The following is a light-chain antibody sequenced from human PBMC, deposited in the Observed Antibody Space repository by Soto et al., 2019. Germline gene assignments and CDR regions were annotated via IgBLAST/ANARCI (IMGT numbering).Light chain of an antibody. J-gene: IGLJ3*02. CDR1: SSDVGGYDY. CDR2: DVS. Sequence: QSALTQPRSVSGSPGQAVTISCTGTSSDVGGYDYVSWYQQHPGKAPKLIIYDVSKWPSGVPDRFSGSKSGNTASLTISGLQAEDEADYYCCSYAGSHTWVFGGGTKVTVL. CDR3: CSYAGSHTWV. V-gene: IGLV2-11*02.